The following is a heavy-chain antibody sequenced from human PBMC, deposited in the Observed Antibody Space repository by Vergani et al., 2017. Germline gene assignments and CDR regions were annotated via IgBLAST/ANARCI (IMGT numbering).Heavy chain of an antibody. Sequence: QLHLQESGPGLVKPSETLSLTCTVSGGSISSNSYYWGWIRQPPGKGLEWIGSMYYSGSTYYNPSLKSRVTISVDTSKNQFSLKLSSVTAADTAVYYCARHATQCELFYFDYWGQGTLVTVSS. D-gene: IGHD4/OR15-4a*01. V-gene: IGHV4-39*01. CDR2: MYYSGST. CDR3: ARHATQCELFYFDY. CDR1: GGSISSNSYY. J-gene: IGHJ4*02.